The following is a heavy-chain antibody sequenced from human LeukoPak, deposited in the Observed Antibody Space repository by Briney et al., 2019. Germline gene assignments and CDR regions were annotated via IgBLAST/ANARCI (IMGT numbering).Heavy chain of an antibody. D-gene: IGHD3-22*01. CDR1: GFTFSSYW. J-gene: IGHJ1*01. CDR2: IKGDGST. Sequence: PGGSLRLSCVASGFTFSSYWMHWIRQAPGKGLVWVSRIKGDGSTNYADSVKGRFTISRDNAKNTVSLQMSSLRAEDTGVYFCARAPSEIGGYYPEYFRHWGQGTLVTVSS. V-gene: IGHV3-74*01. CDR3: ARAPSEIGGYYPEYFRH.